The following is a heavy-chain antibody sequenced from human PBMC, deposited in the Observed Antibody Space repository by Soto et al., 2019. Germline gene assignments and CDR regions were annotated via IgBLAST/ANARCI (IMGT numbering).Heavy chain of an antibody. CDR3: GRVVTLDYSIAVAGTTYNYMDV. Sequence: ASVKVSCKASGYTFTSYDINWVRQATGQGLEWMGWMNPNRGNTGYAQKFQGRVTMTRNTSISTAYMELSSLRSEDTAVYYCGRVVTLDYSIAVAGTTYNYMDVWGKATTVTGFS. V-gene: IGHV1-8*01. CDR1: GYTFTSYD. D-gene: IGHD6-13*01. CDR2: MNPNRGNT. J-gene: IGHJ6*03.